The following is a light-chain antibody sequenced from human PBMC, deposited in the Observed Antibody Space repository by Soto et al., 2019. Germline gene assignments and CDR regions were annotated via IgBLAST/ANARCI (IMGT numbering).Light chain of an antibody. CDR2: EVS. CDR1: TSDAGSYDL. CDR3: CSYAGSGTFNWV. V-gene: IGLV2-23*02. Sequence: QSALTQPASVSGSPGQSITISCTGTTSDAGSYDLVSWYQQHPGNAPKLMIFEVSKRPSGISHRFSGSKSGDTASLTISGLQADDEADYYCCSYAGSGTFNWVFGGGTQLTV. J-gene: IGLJ3*02.